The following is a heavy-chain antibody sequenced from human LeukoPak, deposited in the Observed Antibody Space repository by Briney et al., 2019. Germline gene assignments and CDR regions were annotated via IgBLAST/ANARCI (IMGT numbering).Heavy chain of an antibody. J-gene: IGHJ3*02. CDR2: ISSSSSYI. D-gene: IGHD6-13*01. V-gene: IGHV3-21*01. CDR1: GFTFSSYS. CDR3: ASMGYPLAFDI. Sequence: GSLRLSCAASGFTFSSYSMNWVRQAPGKGLEWVSSISSSSSYIYYADSVKGRFTISRDDAKNSLYLQMNSLRAEDTAVYYCASMGYPLAFDIWGQGTMVTVSS.